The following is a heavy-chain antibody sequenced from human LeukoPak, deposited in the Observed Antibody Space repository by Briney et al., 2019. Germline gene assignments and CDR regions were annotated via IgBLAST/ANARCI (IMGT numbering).Heavy chain of an antibody. J-gene: IGHJ6*02. CDR2: IKQDGSEK. V-gene: IGHV3-7*01. Sequence: GGSLRLSCAASGFTFSSYWVSWVRQAPGKGLEWVANIKQDGSEKYYVDSVKGRFTISRDNAKNSLYLQMNSLRAEDTAVYYCARDNWDYGSGSYYHPRHYYGMDVWGQGTTVTVSS. CDR3: ARDNWDYGSGSYYHPRHYYGMDV. D-gene: IGHD3-10*01. CDR1: GFTFSSYW.